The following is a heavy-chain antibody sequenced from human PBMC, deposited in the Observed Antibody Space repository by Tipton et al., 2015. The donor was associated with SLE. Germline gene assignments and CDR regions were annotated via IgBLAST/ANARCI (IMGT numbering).Heavy chain of an antibody. V-gene: IGHV4-61*01. CDR1: GGSVSSGSYY. Sequence: TLSLTCTVSGGSVSSGSYYWSWIRQPPGKGLEWIGYIYYSGSTNYNPSLKSRVTISVDTSKNQFSLKLSSVTAADTAVYYCARGIAVAASYYFDYWGQGTLVTVSS. CDR2: IYYSGST. J-gene: IGHJ4*02. CDR3: ARGIAVAASYYFDY. D-gene: IGHD6-19*01.